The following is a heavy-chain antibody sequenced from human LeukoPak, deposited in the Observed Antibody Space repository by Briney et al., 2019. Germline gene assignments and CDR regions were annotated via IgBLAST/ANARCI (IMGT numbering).Heavy chain of an antibody. CDR2: IFHSGST. D-gene: IGHD2-2*01. J-gene: IGHJ6*03. V-gene: IGHV4-4*02. Sequence: KPSETLSLTCAVSGGSISSGNWWSWVRQPPGKGLQWIGEIFHSGSTNYNPSLKSRVTISVDNSKNQLSLTLTSVTAADTAVYYCASVRKGYCSSTSCYAKGYYYYYMDVWGKGTTVTISS. CDR3: ASVRKGYCSSTSCYAKGYYYYYMDV. CDR1: GGSISSGNW.